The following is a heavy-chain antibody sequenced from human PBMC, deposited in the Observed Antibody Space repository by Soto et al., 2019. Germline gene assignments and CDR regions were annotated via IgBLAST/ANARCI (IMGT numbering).Heavy chain of an antibody. Sequence: QVQLQQWGAGLLKPSETLSLTCAVYGGSFSGYYWSWIRQPPGKGLEWIGEINHSGSTNYNPSLKIRVTTSVDTSKNQSSLKLGSVTAADAAVYYCTGGWGIEAAGRTFAYWGQGTLVTVSS. CDR1: GGSFSGYY. D-gene: IGHD6-13*01. CDR3: TGGWGIEAAGRTFAY. V-gene: IGHV4-34*01. J-gene: IGHJ4*02. CDR2: INHSGST.